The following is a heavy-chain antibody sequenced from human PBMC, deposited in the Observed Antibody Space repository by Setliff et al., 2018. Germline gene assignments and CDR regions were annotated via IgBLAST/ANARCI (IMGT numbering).Heavy chain of an antibody. J-gene: IGHJ4*02. D-gene: IGHD3-22*01. Sequence: ASVKVSCKASGATFSSYAISWVRQAPGQGLEWMGWINPNSGGTNYAQKFQGWVTMTRDTSISTAYMELSRLRSDDTAVYYCARDRDSSGYPYYFDYWGQGTLVTSPQ. CDR1: GATFSSYA. CDR3: ARDRDSSGYPYYFDY. CDR2: INPNSGGT. V-gene: IGHV1-2*04.